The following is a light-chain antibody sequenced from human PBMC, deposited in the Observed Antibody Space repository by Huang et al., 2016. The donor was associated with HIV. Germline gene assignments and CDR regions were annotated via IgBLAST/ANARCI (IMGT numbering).Light chain of an antibody. V-gene: IGKV1-39*01. Sequence: IQMIQSPTSLSASVGNRVTITCRASQAINTYLNWFKQKPGKAPKLLIYGASTLHTGGPSRFRGSGSGTDFALTISGLQLDDLGTYYCQQSYSSSITFGQGTRL. J-gene: IGKJ5*01. CDR3: QQSYSSSIT. CDR1: QAINTY. CDR2: GAS.